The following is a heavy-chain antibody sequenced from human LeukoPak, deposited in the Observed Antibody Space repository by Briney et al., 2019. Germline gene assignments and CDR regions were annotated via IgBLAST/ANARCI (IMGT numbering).Heavy chain of an antibody. D-gene: IGHD3-10*01. CDR3: ASGPRNYYYSGSYHY. J-gene: IGHJ4*02. CDR2: IYYGGNT. Sequence: SETLSLTCGVSGGSFNSDDNYWNWIRQPPGRGLEWIGYIYYGGNTNYNPSLRSRVTISMDTSKNQFSLKVNSVTAADTAVYFCASGPRNYYYSGSYHYWGQGTLVTVSS. V-gene: IGHV4-61*08. CDR1: GGSFNSDDNY.